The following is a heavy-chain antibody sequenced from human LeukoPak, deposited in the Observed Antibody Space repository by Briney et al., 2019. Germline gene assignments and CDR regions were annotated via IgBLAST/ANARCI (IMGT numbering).Heavy chain of an antibody. CDR2: VDISGST. D-gene: IGHD3-22*01. V-gene: IGHV4-4*07. Sequence: SETLSLTCTVSGGSISSYYWSWIRQPAGKGLEWIGRVDISGSTNDNPSLKSRVTMSVDTSKNQFSLKLSSVTAADTAFYYCAGLYYYDSSGFDPWGQGTLVTVSS. CDR1: GGSISSYY. J-gene: IGHJ5*02. CDR3: AGLYYYDSSGFDP.